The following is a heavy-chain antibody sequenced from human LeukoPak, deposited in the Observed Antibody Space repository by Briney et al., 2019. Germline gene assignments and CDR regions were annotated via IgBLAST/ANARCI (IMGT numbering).Heavy chain of an antibody. Sequence: PGGSLRLSCAASGFTFSSYSMNWVRQAPGKGLEWVSSISSSSSYIYYADSAKGRFTISRDNAKNSLYLQMNSLRAEDTAVYYCARDLSRHDILTGFGFEGYYYYGMDVWGQGTTVTVSS. CDR2: ISSSSSYI. D-gene: IGHD3-9*01. CDR3: ARDLSRHDILTGFGFEGYYYYGMDV. J-gene: IGHJ6*02. V-gene: IGHV3-21*01. CDR1: GFTFSSYS.